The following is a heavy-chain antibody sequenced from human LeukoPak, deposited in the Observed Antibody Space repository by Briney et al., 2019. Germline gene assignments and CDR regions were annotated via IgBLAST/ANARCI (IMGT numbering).Heavy chain of an antibody. Sequence: PSETLSLTCAVYGGSFSGYYWSWIRQPPGKGLEWIGEINHSGRTNYNPPLKSRVTISVDTSKNQFSLKLSSVTAADTAVYYCARASRCSGGSCYPGTYCGMDVGGKGTTVTVSS. CDR2: INHSGRT. J-gene: IGHJ6*04. D-gene: IGHD2-15*01. V-gene: IGHV4-34*01. CDR1: GGSFSGYY. CDR3: ARASRCSGGSCYPGTYCGMDV.